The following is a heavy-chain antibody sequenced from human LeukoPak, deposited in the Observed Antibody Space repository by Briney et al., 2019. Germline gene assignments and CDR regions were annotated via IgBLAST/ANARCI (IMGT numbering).Heavy chain of an antibody. CDR3: ARFMHIAVAGTPHFDY. D-gene: IGHD6-19*01. J-gene: IGHJ4*02. V-gene: IGHV1-2*02. Sequence: ASVKVSCKASGYTFTDYHIHWVRQAPGQGLEWMGWINPNSGGTNYAQKFHGRVTMTRDTSINTAYMELRSLTSNDTARYYCARFMHIAVAGTPHFDYWGQGPLVTVSS. CDR1: GYTFTDYH. CDR2: INPNSGGT.